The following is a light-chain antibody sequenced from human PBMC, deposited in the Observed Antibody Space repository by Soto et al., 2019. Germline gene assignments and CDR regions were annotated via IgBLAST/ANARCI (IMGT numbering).Light chain of an antibody. CDR1: QSISNY. CDR2: AAS. V-gene: IGKV1-39*01. J-gene: IGKJ2*01. Sequence: DIQMTQSPSSLSASVGDRVTITCRASQSISNYLNWYQQKPGKAPKVLIYAASSLQSGVPSRFSVSGSGTDFTLTISSLQPEDFATYYCQQSYTTPRRTFGQGTKLEIK. CDR3: QQSYTTPRRT.